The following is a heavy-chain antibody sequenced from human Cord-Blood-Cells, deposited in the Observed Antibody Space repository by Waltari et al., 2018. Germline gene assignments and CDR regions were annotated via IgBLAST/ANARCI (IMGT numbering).Heavy chain of an antibody. J-gene: IGHJ6*02. D-gene: IGHD5-12*01. CDR3: AVGRDGYKNYYYGMDV. V-gene: IGHV1-2*04. CDR1: GYTFTGHY. CDR2: INPNSGGT. Sequence: QVQLVQSVAEGKKPVASVKVSCKASGYTFTGHYRLWVRQAPGQGLEWMGWINPNSGGTNYAQKFQGWVTMTRDTSISTAYMELSRLRSDDTAVYYCAVGRDGYKNYYYGMDVWGQGTTVTVSS.